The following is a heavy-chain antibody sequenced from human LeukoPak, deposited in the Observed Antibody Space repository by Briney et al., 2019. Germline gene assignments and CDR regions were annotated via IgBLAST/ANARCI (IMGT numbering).Heavy chain of an antibody. Sequence: SQTLSLTCAISGDSVSSNIAAWNWIRQSPSRGLEWLGRTYYRSKWYNDYAVSEKSRITINPDTSKNQFSLHLNSVTPEDTAVYYCARLLYSNFDYMDVWGKGTTVTVSS. CDR2: TYYRSKWYN. V-gene: IGHV6-1*01. CDR1: GDSVSSNIAA. CDR3: ARLLYSNFDYMDV. J-gene: IGHJ6*03. D-gene: IGHD4-11*01.